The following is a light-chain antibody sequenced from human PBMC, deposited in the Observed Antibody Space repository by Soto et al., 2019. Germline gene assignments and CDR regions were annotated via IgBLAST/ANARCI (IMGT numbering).Light chain of an antibody. J-gene: IGLJ2*01. CDR1: SSDFGVYNY. CDR3: SSYAGSNNVV. Sequence: QSALTQPASVSGSPGQSITISCTGTSSDFGVYNYVSWYQLHPGKAPKLMIYAVSKRPSGVPDRFSGSKSGNTASLTVSGLQAEDEADYYCSSYAGSNNVVFGGGTKLTVL. V-gene: IGLV2-8*01. CDR2: AVS.